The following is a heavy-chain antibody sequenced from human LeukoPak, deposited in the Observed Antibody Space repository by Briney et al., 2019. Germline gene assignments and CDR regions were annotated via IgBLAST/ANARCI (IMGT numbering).Heavy chain of an antibody. Sequence: GGSLRLSCAASGFTFSSYGMHWVRQAPGKGLEWVAVISYDGSNKYYADSVKGRFTISRDNSKNTLYLQMNSLRAEDTAVYYCAEEQIQLWFEFDYWGQGTLVTVSS. D-gene: IGHD5-18*01. CDR2: ISYDGSNK. V-gene: IGHV3-30*18. J-gene: IGHJ4*02. CDR1: GFTFSSYG. CDR3: AEEQIQLWFEFDY.